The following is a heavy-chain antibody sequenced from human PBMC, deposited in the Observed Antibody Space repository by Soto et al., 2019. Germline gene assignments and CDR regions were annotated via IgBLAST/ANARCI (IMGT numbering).Heavy chain of an antibody. CDR1: GGSFSGYY. J-gene: IGHJ6*02. V-gene: IGHV4-34*01. CDR2: INHSGST. Sequence: PSETLSLTCAVYGGSFSGYYWSWIRQPPGKGLEWIGEINHSGSTNYNPSLKSRVTISVDTSKNQFSLKLSSVTAADTAVYYCARIISAAKLVHYYYGMDVWGQGTTVTVSS. D-gene: IGHD2-2*01. CDR3: ARIISAAKLVHYYYGMDV.